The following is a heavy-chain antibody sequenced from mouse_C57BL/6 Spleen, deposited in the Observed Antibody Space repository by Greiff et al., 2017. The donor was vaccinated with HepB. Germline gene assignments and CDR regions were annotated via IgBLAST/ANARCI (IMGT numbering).Heavy chain of an antibody. V-gene: IGHV1-80*01. Sequence: VQLQQSGAELVKPGASVKISCKASGYAFSSYWMNWVKQRPGKGLEWIGQIYPGDGDTNYNGKFKGKATLTADKSSSTAYSQLSSLTSEDSAVYFCARTTTGVCFDYWGQGTTLTVSS. CDR3: ARTTTGVCFDY. CDR2: IYPGDGDT. CDR1: GYAFSSYW. J-gene: IGHJ2*01. D-gene: IGHD1-1*01.